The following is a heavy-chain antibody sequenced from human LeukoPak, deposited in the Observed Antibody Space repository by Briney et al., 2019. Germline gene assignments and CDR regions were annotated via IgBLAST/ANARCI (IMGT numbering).Heavy chain of an antibody. J-gene: IGHJ4*02. D-gene: IGHD5-18*01. CDR1: GYTFTNYG. CDR2: ISTYNGNT. Sequence: ASVKVSCKASGYTFTNYGINWVRQAPGQGLEWMGWISTYNGNTNYAQKLQGRVTMTTDTSTSTAYMELRSLRSDDTAVYYCARDDIGYSYGYSDYWGQGTLVTVSS. V-gene: IGHV1-18*01. CDR3: ARDDIGYSYGYSDY.